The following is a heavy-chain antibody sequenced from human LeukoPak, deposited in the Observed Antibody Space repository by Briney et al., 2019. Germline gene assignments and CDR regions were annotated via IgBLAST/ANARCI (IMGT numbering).Heavy chain of an antibody. CDR3: ARGDGWELAIDF. CDR2: IKPNSGDT. Sequence: ASVKVSCKPSGYPFSGHYINWVRHAPGQGLEWMGWIKPNSGDTNYAQKFQGRLTMTRDTTISTVYMELNRLTSDDTAVYYCARGDGWELAIDFWGQGTLITVSS. D-gene: IGHD1-26*01. J-gene: IGHJ4*02. CDR1: GYPFSGHY. V-gene: IGHV1-2*02.